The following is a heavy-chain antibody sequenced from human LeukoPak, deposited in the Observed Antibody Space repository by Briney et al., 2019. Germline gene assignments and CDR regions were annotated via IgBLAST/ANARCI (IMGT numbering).Heavy chain of an antibody. Sequence: PGGSLRLSCAASGFTVSSSYMNWVRQAPGKGLEWVPVIDRDSATHYADSVKGRFTISRDNSKNTLYLQMNSLTAEDTAVYYCAREMTTITRYFHYWGQGTLVTVSS. CDR2: IDRDSAT. V-gene: IGHV3-53*01. CDR1: GFTVSSSY. D-gene: IGHD5-24*01. CDR3: AREMTTITRYFHY. J-gene: IGHJ4*02.